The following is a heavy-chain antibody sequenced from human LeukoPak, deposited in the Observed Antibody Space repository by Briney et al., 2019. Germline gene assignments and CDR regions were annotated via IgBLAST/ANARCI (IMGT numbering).Heavy chain of an antibody. CDR3: ARRGSGYYCWFDP. Sequence: PSETLSLTCAVYGGSFSGYYWSWIRQPPGKGLEWIGEINHSGSTNYNPSPKSRVTISVDTSKNQFSLKLSSVTAADTAVYYCARRGSGYYCWFDPWGQGTLVTVSS. D-gene: IGHD3-22*01. J-gene: IGHJ5*02. CDR1: GGSFSGYY. V-gene: IGHV4-34*01. CDR2: INHSGST.